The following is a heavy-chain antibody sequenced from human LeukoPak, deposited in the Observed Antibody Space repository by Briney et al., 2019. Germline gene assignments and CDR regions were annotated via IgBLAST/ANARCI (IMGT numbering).Heavy chain of an antibody. D-gene: IGHD6-19*01. CDR2: INHSGST. CDR3: ASPNGYSSGWYDY. V-gene: IGHV4-34*01. Sequence: PSETLSLTCAVYGGSFSGYYWSWIRQPPGKGLEWIGEINHSGSTNYNPSLKGRVTISVDTSKNQFSLKLSSVTAADTAVYYCASPNGYSSGWYDYWGQGTLVTVSS. J-gene: IGHJ4*02. CDR1: GGSFSGYY.